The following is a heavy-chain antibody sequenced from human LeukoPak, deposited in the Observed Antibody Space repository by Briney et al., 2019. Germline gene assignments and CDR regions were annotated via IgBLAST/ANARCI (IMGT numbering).Heavy chain of an antibody. CDR1: GGSISGSRCY. CDR3: ARHASVDGKWPRPLDY. Sequence: PSETLSLTCAVSGGSISGSRCYWGWIRQPPGKGLEWIGNIYYSGSTYYNPSLKTRVTISVDTSKNQFSLKLTSATAADTAVYYCARHASVDGKWPRPLDYWGQGSLVTVSS. CDR2: IYYSGST. D-gene: IGHD6-19*01. J-gene: IGHJ4*02. V-gene: IGHV4-39*01.